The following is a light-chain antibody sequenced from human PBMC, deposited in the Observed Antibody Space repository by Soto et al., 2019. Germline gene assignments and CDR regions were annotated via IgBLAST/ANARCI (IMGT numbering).Light chain of an antibody. CDR3: ASYKSSSTWV. CDR1: SSDVGGYSY. V-gene: IGLV2-14*03. Sequence: QSALTQPASVSGSPGQSITISCTGTSSDVGGYSYVSWYQKHPGRAPKLIIYDFNNRPSGISHRFSGSKSGNTASLTISDLQAEDESDFYCASYKSSSTWVFGGGTKLTVL. CDR2: DFN. J-gene: IGLJ2*01.